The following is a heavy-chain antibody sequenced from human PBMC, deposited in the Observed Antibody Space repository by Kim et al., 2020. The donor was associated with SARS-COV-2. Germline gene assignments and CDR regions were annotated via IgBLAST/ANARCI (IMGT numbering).Heavy chain of an antibody. Sequence: SETLSLTCTVSGGSISSSTYYWGWIRQPPGKGLEWVGSIYYSGSTYYNPSLKSRVTISVDTSKNQFSLKLSSVTAADTAVYYCARLGQGEQWVVQSSRAFDIWGQGTVDSVSS. D-gene: IGHD6-19*01. CDR2: IYYSGST. V-gene: IGHV4-39*01. CDR3: ARLGQGEQWVVQSSRAFDI. CDR1: GGSISSSTYY. J-gene: IGHJ3*02.